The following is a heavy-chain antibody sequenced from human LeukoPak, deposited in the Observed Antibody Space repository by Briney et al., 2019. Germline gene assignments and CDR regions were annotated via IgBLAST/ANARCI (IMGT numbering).Heavy chain of an antibody. D-gene: IGHD3-3*01. CDR1: GFTFDDYG. Sequence: PGGSLRLSCAASGFTFDDYGMSWVRQAPGKGLDWVSGINWNGGSTGYADYVKGRFTISRDNAKNSLYLQMNSLRAEDTALYYCASITIFGVASLWGQGTLVTVSS. CDR2: INWNGGST. J-gene: IGHJ4*02. V-gene: IGHV3-20*04. CDR3: ASITIFGVASL.